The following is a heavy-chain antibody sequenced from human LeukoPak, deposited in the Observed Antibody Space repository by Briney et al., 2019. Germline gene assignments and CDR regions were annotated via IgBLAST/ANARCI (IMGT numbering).Heavy chain of an antibody. CDR3: AKAKKSRPRDYYYYGMDV. J-gene: IGHJ6*02. D-gene: IGHD6-13*01. CDR2: ISYDGSNK. CDR1: GFTFSSYG. V-gene: IGHV3-30*18. Sequence: GGSLRLSCAASGFTFSSYGMHWVRQAPGKGLEWVAVISYDGSNKYYADSVKGRFTISRDNSKNTLYLQMNSLRAEDTAVYYCAKAKKSRPRDYYYYGMDVWGQGTTVTVSS.